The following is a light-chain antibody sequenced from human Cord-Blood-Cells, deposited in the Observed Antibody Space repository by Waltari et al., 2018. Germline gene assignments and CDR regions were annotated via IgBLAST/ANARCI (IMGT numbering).Light chain of an antibody. CDR1: SSDVGGYNY. V-gene: IGLV2-14*01. Sequence: QSALTQPASVSGSPGQSITISCTGTSSDVGGYNYVSWYQQHPGKAPKLMIYDVSNRPSGVSNRFAGAKSGNTASLTISGPLAEDAADDYCSSYTSSSTWVFGGGTKLTVL. CDR2: DVS. CDR3: SSYTSSSTWV. J-gene: IGLJ3*02.